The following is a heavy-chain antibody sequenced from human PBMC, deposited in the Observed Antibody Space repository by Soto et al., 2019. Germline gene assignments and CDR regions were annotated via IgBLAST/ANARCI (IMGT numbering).Heavy chain of an antibody. CDR3: AREKRYRTSGGWFDP. D-gene: IGHD3-9*01. CDR2: IIPIFGTA. Sequence: GALVKVSCKASGGTFRSYAISWLRQTPGQGLEWMGGIIPIFGTANYAQKFQGRVTITADESTSTAYMELSSLRSEDTAVYYCAREKRYRTSGGWFDPWGQGTLVTVSS. J-gene: IGHJ5*02. V-gene: IGHV1-69*13. CDR1: GGTFRSYA.